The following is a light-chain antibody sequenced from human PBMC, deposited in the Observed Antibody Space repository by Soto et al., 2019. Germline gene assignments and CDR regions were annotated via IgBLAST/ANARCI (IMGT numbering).Light chain of an antibody. V-gene: IGKV3-20*01. Sequence: EVVLTQSPGTGSWSPGEGRTRSWRASQSLSSSYLAWYQQKPGQAPRLLIYGASSRATGIPDRFSGSGSGTAFTLTITRLEPEDLAVYYCQQYDGSPITFGHGTRLEIK. CDR2: GAS. CDR3: QQYDGSPIT. J-gene: IGKJ5*01. CDR1: QSLSSSY.